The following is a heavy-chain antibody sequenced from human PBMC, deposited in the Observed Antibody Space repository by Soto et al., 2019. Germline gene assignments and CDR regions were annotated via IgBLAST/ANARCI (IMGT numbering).Heavy chain of an antibody. Sequence: GGSLRLSCAASGFTFSDYYMSWIRQAPGKGLEWVSYISSSGSTIYYADSVKGRFTISRDNAKNSLYLQMNSLRAEDTAVYYWARVYGDYRLWYFDLWGRGTLVTVSS. CDR3: ARVYGDYRLWYFDL. D-gene: IGHD4-17*01. V-gene: IGHV3-11*01. J-gene: IGHJ2*01. CDR1: GFTFSDYY. CDR2: ISSSGSTI.